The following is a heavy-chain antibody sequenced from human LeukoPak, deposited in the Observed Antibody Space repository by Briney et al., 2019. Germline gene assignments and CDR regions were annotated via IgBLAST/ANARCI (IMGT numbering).Heavy chain of an antibody. V-gene: IGHV4-59*01. CDR3: ARGEDDGEYFQH. J-gene: IGHJ1*01. Sequence: SETLSLTCTVSGGSISSYYWSWNRQPPGKGLEWIGYIYYSGSTNYNPSLKSRVTISVDTSKNQFSLKLSSVTAADTAVYYCARGEDDGEYFQHWGQGTLVTVSS. CDR2: IYYSGST. D-gene: IGHD1-1*01. CDR1: GGSISSYY.